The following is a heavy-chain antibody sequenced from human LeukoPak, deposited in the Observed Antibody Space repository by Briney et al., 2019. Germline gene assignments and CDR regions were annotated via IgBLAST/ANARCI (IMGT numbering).Heavy chain of an antibody. CDR2: IVVGSGNT. CDR3: ARSLVDIVATINYYYYMDV. Sequence: SVKVSCKASGFTFTRSAMQWVRQARGQRLEWIGWIVVGSGNTKYAQKFQERVTITRDMSTGTAYMELSSLRSEDTAVYYCARSLVDIVATINYYYYMDVWGKGTTVTISS. CDR1: GFTFTRSA. V-gene: IGHV1-58*02. J-gene: IGHJ6*03. D-gene: IGHD5-12*01.